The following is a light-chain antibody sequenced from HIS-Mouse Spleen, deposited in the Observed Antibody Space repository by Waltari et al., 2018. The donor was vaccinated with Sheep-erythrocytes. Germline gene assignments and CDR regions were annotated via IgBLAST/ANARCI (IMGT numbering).Light chain of an antibody. CDR1: SSDVGGYYY. CDR3: SSYTSSSTWV. V-gene: IGLV2-14*03. J-gene: IGLJ3*02. CDR2: DVS. Sequence: QSALTQPASVSASPGPSITTPCPGTSSDVGGYYYVYWYQQHPGKAPNLMVYDVSNPPSGVASRFSGSKCGNAASLTISGLQAEDEADYYCSSYTSSSTWVFGGGTKLTVL.